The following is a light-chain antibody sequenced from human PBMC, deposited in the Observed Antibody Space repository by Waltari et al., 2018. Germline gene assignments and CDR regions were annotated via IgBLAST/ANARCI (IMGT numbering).Light chain of an antibody. Sequence: EIVLTQSPATLSLSPGERATLSCRASQSVGSYLTWYQQQPGQAPRLLIYDASHRATGIPDRFNGSGSGTDFTLTISSLEPEDFAVYYCQQRSNWPPMFTFGPGTKVDIK. CDR3: QQRSNWPPMFT. V-gene: IGKV3-11*01. J-gene: IGKJ3*01. CDR1: QSVGSY. CDR2: DAS.